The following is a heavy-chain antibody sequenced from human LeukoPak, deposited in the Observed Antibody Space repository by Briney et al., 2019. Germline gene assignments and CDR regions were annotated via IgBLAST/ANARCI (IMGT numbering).Heavy chain of an antibody. V-gene: IGHV3-20*04. D-gene: IGHD2-8*01. Sequence: GGSLRLSCEASGFTFDDHGMSWVRQVPGKGLEWVSGINRNGDNTDYADSVKGRFTISRDNAKNSHFLQMNSLRVEDTAFYYCARGFRNGPFDCWGQGTLVTVSS. CDR2: INRNGDNT. CDR1: GFTFDDHG. CDR3: ARGFRNGPFDC. J-gene: IGHJ4*02.